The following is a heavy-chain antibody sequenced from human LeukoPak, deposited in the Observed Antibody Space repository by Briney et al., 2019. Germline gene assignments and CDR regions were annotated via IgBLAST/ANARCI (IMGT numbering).Heavy chain of an antibody. Sequence: PSETLSLTCTVSGASISSSSNYWGWIRQPPGRGLEWIGSFSYSVITNYNPSLKSRVTISVDTSTNHFTLKLTSVTAADTAVYYCARAGRGSYFDYWGQGALVTVSS. J-gene: IGHJ4*02. CDR3: ARAGRGSYFDY. CDR2: FSYSVIT. D-gene: IGHD1-26*01. CDR1: GASISSSSNY. V-gene: IGHV4-39*06.